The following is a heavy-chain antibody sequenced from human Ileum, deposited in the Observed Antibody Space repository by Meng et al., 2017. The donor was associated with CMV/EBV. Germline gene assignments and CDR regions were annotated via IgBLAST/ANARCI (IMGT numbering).Heavy chain of an antibody. CDR1: EYAFNSYY. J-gene: IGHJ4*02. Sequence: SSKASEYAFNSYYYRWVRQAPRQGLEWMGMINPSRGNTIYAQRFQGRVTMTRDTSTSTVYMELSSLTSEDTAVYYCARGTYGTYFDYWGQGTLVTVSS. D-gene: IGHD3-10*01. V-gene: IGHV1-46*02. CDR3: ARGTYGTYFDY. CDR2: INPSRGNT.